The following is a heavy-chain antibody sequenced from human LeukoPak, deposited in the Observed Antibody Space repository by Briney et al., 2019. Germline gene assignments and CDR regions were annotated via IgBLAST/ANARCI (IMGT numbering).Heavy chain of an antibody. D-gene: IGHD2-15*01. CDR2: IYYTGST. CDR1: GGSIRAYY. CDR3: ARDGVAATERWFDP. J-gene: IGHJ5*02. V-gene: IGHV4-59*01. Sequence: SETLSLTCTVSGGSIRAYYWSWIRQPPGKGLEWIGYIYYTGSTNYNPSLKSRVTISVDTSNNQFSLKLRSETAADTAVYYCARDGVAATERWFDPWGQGTLVTVSS.